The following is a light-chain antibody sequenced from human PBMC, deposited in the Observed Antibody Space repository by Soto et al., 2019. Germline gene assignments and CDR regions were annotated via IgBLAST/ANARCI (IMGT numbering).Light chain of an antibody. Sequence: DLVMTQSPLSLPVTPGEPASISCRSSQSLLHGNGYNYLDWYLQKPGQSPQLLIYLGSDRASGVPDRFSGSGSGTEFTLKISRVEAEDVGVYYCMQALQTPRTFGQGTKVEIK. CDR1: QSLLHGNGYNY. CDR3: MQALQTPRT. V-gene: IGKV2-28*01. J-gene: IGKJ1*01. CDR2: LGS.